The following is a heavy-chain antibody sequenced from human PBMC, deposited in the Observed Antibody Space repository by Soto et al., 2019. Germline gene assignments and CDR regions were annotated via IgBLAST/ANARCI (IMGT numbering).Heavy chain of an antibody. J-gene: IGHJ6*02. CDR2: INHSGST. Sequence: QVQLQQWGAGLLKPSETLSLTCAVYGGSFSGYYWNWIRQPPGKGLEWIGEINHSGSTNYNPSLKSRGHISVDTSKNQFSLKLSSVTAADTAVYYCTKDGSGSHMDVWGQGTTITVSS. D-gene: IGHD3-22*01. CDR3: TKDGSGSHMDV. V-gene: IGHV4-34*01. CDR1: GGSFSGYY.